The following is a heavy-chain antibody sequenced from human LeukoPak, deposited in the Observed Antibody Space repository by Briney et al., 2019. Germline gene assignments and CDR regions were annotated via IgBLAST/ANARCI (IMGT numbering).Heavy chain of an antibody. CDR1: GFTISSYA. CDR3: AKARAELLWFGELLYYDY. J-gene: IGHJ4*02. V-gene: IGHV3-23*01. D-gene: IGHD3-10*01. Sequence: GGSLRLSCAASGFTISSYAMSWVRQAPGKGLEWVSAISGSGGSTYYADSVKGRFTISRDNSKNTLYLQMNSLRAEDTAVYYCAKARAELLWFGELLYYDYWGQGTLVTVSS. CDR2: ISGSGGST.